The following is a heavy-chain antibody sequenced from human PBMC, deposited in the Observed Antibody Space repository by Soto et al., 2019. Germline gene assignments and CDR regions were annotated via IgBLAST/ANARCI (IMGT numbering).Heavy chain of an antibody. J-gene: IGHJ5*02. CDR1: GFTFDDYA. Sequence: EVQLVESGGGLVQPGRSLRLSCAASGFTFDDYAMHWVRQAPGKGLEWVSGISWNSGSIGYADSVKGRFTISRDNAKNSLYLQMNSLRAEDTALYYCAKGKTGWTDLNNWFDPWGQGTLVTVSS. CDR3: AKGKTGWTDLNNWFDP. CDR2: ISWNSGSI. V-gene: IGHV3-9*01. D-gene: IGHD6-19*01.